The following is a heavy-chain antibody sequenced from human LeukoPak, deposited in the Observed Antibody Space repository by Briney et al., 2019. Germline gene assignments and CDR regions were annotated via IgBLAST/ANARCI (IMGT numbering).Heavy chain of an antibody. CDR1: GGSISSGGYS. Sequence: SETLSLTCAVSGGSISSGGYSWSWIRQPPGKGLEWIGYIYHSGSTYYNPSLKSRVTISVDRSKNQFSLKLSSVTAADTAVYYCARARVVPVAMLVFYFDYWGQGTLVTVSS. V-gene: IGHV4-30-2*01. CDR2: IYHSGST. J-gene: IGHJ4*02. D-gene: IGHD2-2*01. CDR3: ARARVVPVAMLVFYFDY.